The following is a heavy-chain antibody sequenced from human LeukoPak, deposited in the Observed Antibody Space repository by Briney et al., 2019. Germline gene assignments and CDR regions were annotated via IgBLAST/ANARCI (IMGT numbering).Heavy chain of an antibody. J-gene: IGHJ4*02. CDR3: ARDNGFHDY. Sequence: GGSLRLSCAASGFTFSNYWTRWVRQAPGKGLEWVANIKQDGSEKYYVDSVKGRFTISRDNAKNSLYLQMNSLKAEDTAVYYCARDNGFHDYWGQGTLVTVSS. CDR1: GFTFSNYW. D-gene: IGHD6-25*01. V-gene: IGHV3-7*03. CDR2: IKQDGSEK.